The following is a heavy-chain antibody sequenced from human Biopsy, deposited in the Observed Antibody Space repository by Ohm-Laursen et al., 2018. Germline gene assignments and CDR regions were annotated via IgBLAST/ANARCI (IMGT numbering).Heavy chain of an antibody. V-gene: IGHV1-69*10. CDR2: IIPIPNVA. CDR1: GDSFTSYA. Sequence: EASVKVSCNASGDSFTSYAIGWVRQAPGQGLEWMGGIIPIPNVANYAQKFQGRITITADESTSTAYMELSSLTSDDTAVYFCARGEGSSWFDPWGHGTLVTVSS. J-gene: IGHJ5*02. CDR3: ARGEGSSWFDP. D-gene: IGHD1-26*01.